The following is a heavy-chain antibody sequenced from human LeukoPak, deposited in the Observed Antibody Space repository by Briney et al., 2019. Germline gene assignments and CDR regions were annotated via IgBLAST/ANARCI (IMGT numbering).Heavy chain of an antibody. J-gene: IGHJ4*02. Sequence: GGSLRLSCAASGFTFDDYAMHWVRQAPGKGLEGVSGISWNSGSIGYADSVKGRFTISRDNAKNSLYLQMNSLRAEDTALYYCAKDLSSGWYSSLFDYWGQGTLVTVSS. CDR3: AKDLSSGWYSSLFDY. CDR1: GFTFDDYA. D-gene: IGHD6-19*01. V-gene: IGHV3-9*01. CDR2: ISWNSGSI.